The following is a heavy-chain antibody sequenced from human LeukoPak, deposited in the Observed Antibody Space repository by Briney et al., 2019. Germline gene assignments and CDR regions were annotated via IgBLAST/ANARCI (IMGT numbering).Heavy chain of an antibody. D-gene: IGHD2-21*02. CDR2: IRGGGGST. J-gene: IGHJ4*02. Sequence: NPGGSLRLSCAASGFTFGSYGMSWVRQAAGELLGWVAAIRGGGGSTYSADSVKGRFTISRDNSKTTLYLQMNSLRAEDTAVYYCAKEVIRTNCGGDCIGLLDYWGQGTLVTVSS. CDR1: GFTFGSYG. V-gene: IGHV3-23*01. CDR3: AKEVIRTNCGGDCIGLLDY.